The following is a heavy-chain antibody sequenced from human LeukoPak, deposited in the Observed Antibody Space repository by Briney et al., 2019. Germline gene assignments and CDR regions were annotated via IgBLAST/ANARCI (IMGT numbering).Heavy chain of an antibody. CDR3: AKTRRPYYYDSSGYYFDY. J-gene: IGHJ4*02. Sequence: GGSLRLSCAASGFTFSSYGMHWVRQAPGKGLEWVAVIWYDGSNKYYADSVKGRFTISRDNSKNTLYLQMNSLRAEDTAVYYCAKTRRPYYYDSSGYYFDYWGQGTLVTVSS. D-gene: IGHD3-22*01. CDR2: IWYDGSNK. CDR1: GFTFSSYG. V-gene: IGHV3-33*06.